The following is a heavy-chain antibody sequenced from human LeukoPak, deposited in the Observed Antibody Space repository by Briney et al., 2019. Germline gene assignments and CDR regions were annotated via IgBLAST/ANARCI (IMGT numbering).Heavy chain of an antibody. D-gene: IGHD1-26*01. J-gene: IGHJ6*03. V-gene: IGHV1-2*02. CDR2: ISAHTGNT. Sequence: ASVKVSCKASGYTFTGYYMHWVRQAPGQGLEWMGWISAHTGNTNYAQNLQGRVTMTRNTSISTAYMELRSLRSDDTAVYYCARTVGSYDYYYYMDVWGKGTTVTVSS. CDR3: ARTVGSYDYYYYMDV. CDR1: GYTFTGYY.